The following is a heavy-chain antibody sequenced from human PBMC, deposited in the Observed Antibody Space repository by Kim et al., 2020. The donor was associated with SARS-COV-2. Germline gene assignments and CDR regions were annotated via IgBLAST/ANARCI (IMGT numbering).Heavy chain of an antibody. V-gene: IGHV3-30*18. D-gene: IGHD1-26*01. J-gene: IGHJ3*02. CDR1: GFTFSSYG. CDR2: ISYDGSNK. Sequence: GGSLRLSCAASGFTFSSYGMHWVRQAPGKGLEWVAAISYDGSNKYYADSVKGRFTISRDNSKNTLYLQMNSLRAEDTAVYYCAKVFVSGSYIHGAFDIWGQGTMVTVSS. CDR3: AKVFVSGSYIHGAFDI.